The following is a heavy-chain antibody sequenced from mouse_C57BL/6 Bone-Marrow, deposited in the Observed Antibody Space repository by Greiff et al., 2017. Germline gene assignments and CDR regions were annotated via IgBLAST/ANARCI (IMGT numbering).Heavy chain of an antibody. Sequence: QVQLKQPGAELVMPGASVKLSCKASGYTFTSYWMHWVKQRPGQGLEWIGEIDPTDSYTNYNQKFKGKSTLTVDKSSSTAYMQLSSLTSVDSAVYYCARGDYYGPWFAYWGQGTLVTVSA. CDR1: GYTFTSYW. J-gene: IGHJ3*01. CDR2: IDPTDSYT. D-gene: IGHD1-1*01. CDR3: ARGDYYGPWFAY. V-gene: IGHV1-69*01.